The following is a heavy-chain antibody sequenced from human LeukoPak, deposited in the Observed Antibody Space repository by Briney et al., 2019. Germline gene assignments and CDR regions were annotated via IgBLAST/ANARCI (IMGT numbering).Heavy chain of an antibody. CDR2: INAGNGNT. J-gene: IGHJ6*02. CDR3: ARARMYGSGSYPYYYYGMDV. D-gene: IGHD3-10*01. CDR1: GYTFTSYA. V-gene: IGHV1-3*01. Sequence: ASVKVSCKASGYTFTSYAMNWVRQAPGQRLEWMGWINAGNGNTKYSQKFQGRVTITRDTSASTAYMELSSLRSEDTAVYYCARARMYGSGSYPYYYYGMDVWGQGTTVTVSS.